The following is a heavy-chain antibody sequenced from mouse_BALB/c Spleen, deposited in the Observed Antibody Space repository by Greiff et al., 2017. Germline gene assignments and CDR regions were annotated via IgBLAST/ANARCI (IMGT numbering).Heavy chain of an antibody. CDR2: ISDGGSYT. V-gene: IGHV5-4*02. D-gene: IGHD2-1*01. J-gene: IGHJ4*01. CDR3: ARDDIRRNGNYYMDY. Sequence: EVKLMESGGGLVKPGGSLKLSCAASGFTFSDYYMYWVRQTPEKRLEWVATISDGGSYTYYPDSVKGRFTISRDNAKNNLYLQMSSLKSEDTAMYYCARDDIRRNGNYYMDYWGQGTSVTVSS. CDR1: GFTFSDYY.